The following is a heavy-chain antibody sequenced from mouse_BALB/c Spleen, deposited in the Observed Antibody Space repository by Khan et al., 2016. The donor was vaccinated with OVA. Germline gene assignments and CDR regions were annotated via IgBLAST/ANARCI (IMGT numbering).Heavy chain of an antibody. CDR1: GYTFSSYY. CDR2: INPNNGGP. CDR3: TRSGYGNPFAY. Sequence: QVQLQQSGAELVKPGTSVKLSCKASGYTFSSYYMYWVKQRPGQGLEWIGGINPNNGGPNFNEKFKAKATLTVDKSSSTAYMHLSSLTSEDSAVYCCTRSGYGNPFAYWGQGTLVTVSP. V-gene: IGHV1S81*02. J-gene: IGHJ3*01. D-gene: IGHD2-10*02.